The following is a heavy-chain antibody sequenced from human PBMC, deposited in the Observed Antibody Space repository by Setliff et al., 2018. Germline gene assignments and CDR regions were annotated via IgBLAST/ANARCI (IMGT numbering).Heavy chain of an antibody. V-gene: IGHV1-18*01. Sequence: ASVKVSCKASGYTFISYGISWVRQAPGQGLEWMGWISAYNGNTDYAQNFQGRVTMTTDTSTSTAYMEMRSLRSDDTAVYFCVRVPRLEWIMPTFDYWGQGTQVTVSS. J-gene: IGHJ4*02. CDR1: GYTFISYG. CDR3: VRVPRLEWIMPTFDY. D-gene: IGHD3-3*01. CDR2: ISAYNGNT.